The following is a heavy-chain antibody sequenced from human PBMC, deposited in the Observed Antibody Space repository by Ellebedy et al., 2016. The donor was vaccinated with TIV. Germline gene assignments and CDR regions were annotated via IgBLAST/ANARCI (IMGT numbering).Heavy chain of an antibody. D-gene: IGHD6-6*01. CDR3: ARENSSSSNGAYVY. J-gene: IGHJ4*02. V-gene: IGHV1-46*01. Sequence: ASVKVSXXASGYTFSNYYIHWVRQAPGQGLEWMGLINPSGGRISYAQNFQGRVTMTRAMSTSTVYMELRSLRSEDTAVYYCARENSSSSNGAYVYWGQGTLVTVSS. CDR1: GYTFSNYY. CDR2: INPSGGRI.